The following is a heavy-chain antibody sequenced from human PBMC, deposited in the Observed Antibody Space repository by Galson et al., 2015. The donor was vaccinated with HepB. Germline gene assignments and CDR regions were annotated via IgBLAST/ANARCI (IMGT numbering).Heavy chain of an antibody. D-gene: IGHD1-1*01. J-gene: IGHJ4*02. CDR3: AKAPKLF. V-gene: IGHV3-23*01. CDR1: GFTFSSYA. CDR2: ISGSGGST. Sequence: SLRLSCAASGFTFSSYAMSWVRQAPGKGLEWVSTISGSGGSTYYADSVKGRFTISRDISKNMLYLQMSSLRAEDTAVYYCAKAPKLFWGQGTLVTVSS.